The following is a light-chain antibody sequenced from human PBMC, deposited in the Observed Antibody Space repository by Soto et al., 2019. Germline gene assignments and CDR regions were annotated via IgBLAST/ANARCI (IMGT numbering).Light chain of an antibody. CDR3: LQGSTTPPLS. CDR1: QSISNY. CDR2: AAS. V-gene: IGKV1-39*01. Sequence: DIQMTQSPSSLSASVGDRVTITCRASQSISNYLSWYQHKPGIAPKLLIYAASTLQSGVPSRFSGSGSGTDFTLTISSLQFDDFATYYCLQGSTTPPLSFGGGTKVEIK. J-gene: IGKJ4*01.